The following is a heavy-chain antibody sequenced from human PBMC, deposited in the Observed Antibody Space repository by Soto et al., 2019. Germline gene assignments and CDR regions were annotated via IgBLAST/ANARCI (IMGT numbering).Heavy chain of an antibody. CDR3: ARDFKAPKDAWAFDY. Sequence: QVQLQESGPGLVMPSGTLSLTCAVSGASISSNDWWNWVRQPPGKGLEWIGEIYHGGTTIYNPSLNSRVSISIDESKNHFSLNLTSVTAADTAVYYCARDFKAPKDAWAFDYWGQGILVTVSS. J-gene: IGHJ4*02. CDR2: IYHGGTT. V-gene: IGHV4-4*02. CDR1: GASISSNDW. D-gene: IGHD3-16*01.